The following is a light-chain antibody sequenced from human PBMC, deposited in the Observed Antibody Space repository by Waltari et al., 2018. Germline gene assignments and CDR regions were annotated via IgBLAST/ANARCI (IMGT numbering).Light chain of an antibody. CDR3: QSYDTNNVI. J-gene: IGLJ2*01. Sequence: NFMLTQPHSVSESPGKTVTISCPGSRGPIDTNHVQRYQPRPGTVPTTVIYEHNQRASGVPDRFSGSVDRSSNSASLTISGLKTEDEADYYCQSYDTNNVIFGGGTKLTVL. CDR2: EHN. CDR1: RGPIDTNH. V-gene: IGLV6-57*02.